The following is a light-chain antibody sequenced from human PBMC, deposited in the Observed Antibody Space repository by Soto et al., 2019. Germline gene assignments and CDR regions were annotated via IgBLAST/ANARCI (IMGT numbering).Light chain of an antibody. CDR2: AAS. J-gene: IGKJ1*01. Sequence: EIVLTQSPGTLSLSPGERATLSCRASQSVSSNYLAWYQQKPGQAPRLLIYAASSRATGIPDRFSGSGSGTNFTLTISRLEPADFAVYYCQQSYDSPTWTVGQGTKVEI. V-gene: IGKV3-20*01. CDR3: QQSYDSPTWT. CDR1: QSVSSNY.